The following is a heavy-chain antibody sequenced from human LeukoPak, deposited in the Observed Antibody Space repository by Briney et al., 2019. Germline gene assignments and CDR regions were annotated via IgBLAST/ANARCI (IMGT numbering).Heavy chain of an antibody. J-gene: IGHJ6*03. CDR1: GGSISSYY. CDR2: IYASGTT. V-gene: IGHV4-4*07. CDR3: ARDSPYYYYYYLDV. Sequence: PSETLSLTCTVSGGSISSYYWSWIRQPAGKGLEWIGRIYASGTTNYNPSLKSRVTISEDKSKNQFSLKLTSVTAAATAVYYCARDSPYYYYYYLDVWGKGTTVTVSS.